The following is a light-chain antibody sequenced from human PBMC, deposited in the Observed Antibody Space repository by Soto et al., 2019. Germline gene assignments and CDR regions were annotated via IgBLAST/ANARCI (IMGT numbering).Light chain of an antibody. CDR3: QQSYNIPQAT. CDR1: QSISIY. CDR2: AAS. V-gene: IGKV1-39*01. Sequence: DIQMTQSPSSLSASVGDRVTITCRASQSISIYLNWYQQKPGKAPKVLIYAASSLQSGVPPRFSGSGSGTDFNLSIYSLQPEDFATYYCQQSYNIPQATFGQGTKVEIK. J-gene: IGKJ1*01.